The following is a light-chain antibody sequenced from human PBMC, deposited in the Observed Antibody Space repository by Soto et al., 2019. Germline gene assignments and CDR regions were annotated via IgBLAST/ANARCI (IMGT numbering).Light chain of an antibody. V-gene: IGLV2-23*02. J-gene: IGLJ3*02. CDR2: EVS. CDR3: CSYAGNSGV. Sequence: QSGLTEPASVSASPGHSIIIAYTLTSNDNWSYHFVSWYQQHPGKAPKLMIYEVSKRPSGVSNRFSGSKSGNTASLTISGLQPEDEADYYCCSYAGNSGVFGGGTKVTVL. CDR1: SNDNWSYHF.